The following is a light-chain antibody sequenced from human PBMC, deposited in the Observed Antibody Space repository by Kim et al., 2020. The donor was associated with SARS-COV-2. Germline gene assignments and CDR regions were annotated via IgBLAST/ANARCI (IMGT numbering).Light chain of an antibody. CDR1: SSNIGNNY. V-gene: IGLV1-51*01. Sequence: QSVLTQPPSVSAAPGQKVTISCSGGSSNIGNNYVSWYQQLPRTAPKLLIYDNNKRPSGIPDRFSGSKSGTSATLGITGLQTGDEADYYCGTWDSSLSVGVFGGGTQLTVL. CDR3: GTWDSSLSVGV. J-gene: IGLJ2*01. CDR2: DNN.